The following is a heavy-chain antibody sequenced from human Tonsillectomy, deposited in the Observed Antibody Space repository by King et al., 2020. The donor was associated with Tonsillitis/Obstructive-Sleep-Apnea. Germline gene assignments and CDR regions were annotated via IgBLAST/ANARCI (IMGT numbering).Heavy chain of an antibody. V-gene: IGHV3-23*01. Sequence: VQLLESGGGLVQPGGSLRLSCAASGFTFSSYGMSWVRQAPGKGLEWLSEISGSGGTTYYADSVKGRFTISRDNSKNTLYLQMDSLRAEDTAVYYCAKDLEMATMFPPRSFDYWGQGTLVTVSS. CDR2: ISGSGGTT. CDR1: GFTFSSYG. CDR3: AKDLEMATMFPPRSFDY. D-gene: IGHD5-24*01. J-gene: IGHJ4*02.